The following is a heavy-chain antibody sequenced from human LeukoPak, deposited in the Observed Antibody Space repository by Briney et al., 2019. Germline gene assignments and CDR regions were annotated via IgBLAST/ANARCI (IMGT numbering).Heavy chain of an antibody. CDR2: ISAYNGNT. D-gene: IGHD2-2*01. CDR3: ARDDRDIVVVPASKRYMDV. V-gene: IGHV1-18*01. Sequence: ASVKVPCKASGYTFTSYGISWVRQAPGQGLEWMGWISAYNGNTNYAQKLQGGVTMTTDTSTSTAYMELRSLRSDDTAVYYCARDDRDIVVVPASKRYMDVWGKGTTVTVSS. CDR1: GYTFTSYG. J-gene: IGHJ6*03.